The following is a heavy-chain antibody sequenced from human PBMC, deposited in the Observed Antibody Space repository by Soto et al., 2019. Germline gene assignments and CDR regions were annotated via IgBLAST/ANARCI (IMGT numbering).Heavy chain of an antibody. CDR1: GYTFTSYG. Sequence: QVQLVQSGAEVKKPGASVKVSCKASGYTFTSYGISWVRQAPGQGLEWMGWISAYNGNTNYAQKLQGRVTMTTDTSTSTAYMALRSLRSDTTAVYYCARDRSRGGYRAGTNWFDPWGQGTLVTVSS. CDR3: ARDRSRGGYRAGTNWFDP. D-gene: IGHD6-13*01. CDR2: ISAYNGNT. V-gene: IGHV1-18*01. J-gene: IGHJ5*02.